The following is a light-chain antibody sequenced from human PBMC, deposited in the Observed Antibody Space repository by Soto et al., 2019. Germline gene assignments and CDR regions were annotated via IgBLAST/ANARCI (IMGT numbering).Light chain of an antibody. CDR2: DAS. CDR1: QSISSW. CDR3: QQYNSYSPIT. Sequence: DIQMTQSPSTLSSSVGCRFTSTCRASQSISSWLAWYQQKPGKAPKLLIYDASSLESGVPSRFSGSGSGTEFTLTISSLQPDDFATYYCQQYNSYSPITFGQGTRLEIK. J-gene: IGKJ5*01. V-gene: IGKV1-5*01.